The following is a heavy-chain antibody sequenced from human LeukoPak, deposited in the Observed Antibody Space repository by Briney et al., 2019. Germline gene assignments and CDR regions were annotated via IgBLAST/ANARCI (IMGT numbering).Heavy chain of an antibody. D-gene: IGHD3-10*01. CDR1: GFIFSSYE. CDR3: AIAVRGSIWWFDP. V-gene: IGHV3-48*03. CDR2: INSGGDTI. Sequence: GGSPRLSCAASGFIFSSYEMNWVRQAPGKGLEWVSYINSGGDTIFYADSAKGRFTTSRDNAKDSLYLQMNSLRVEDTAVYYCAIAVRGSIWWFDPWGQGTLVTVSS. J-gene: IGHJ5*02.